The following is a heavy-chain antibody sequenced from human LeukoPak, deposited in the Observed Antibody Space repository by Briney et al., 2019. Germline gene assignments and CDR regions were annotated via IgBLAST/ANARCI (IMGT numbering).Heavy chain of an antibody. CDR3: ARGGNYISDY. CDR2: ISHSGTT. V-gene: IGHV4-4*02. Sequence: SGTLSLTCAVSSGSITSSDWWTWVRQPPGKGLEWVGEISHSGTTNYNPSLKTRVTISLDISNNQFSLKLSSVTAADTAVYYCARGGNYISDYWGQGTLVTVSS. D-gene: IGHD1-26*01. CDR1: SGSITSSDW. J-gene: IGHJ4*02.